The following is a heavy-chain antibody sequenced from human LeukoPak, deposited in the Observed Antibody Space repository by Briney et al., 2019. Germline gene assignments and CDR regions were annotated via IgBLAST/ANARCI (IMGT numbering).Heavy chain of an antibody. Sequence: GGSLRLSCAASEFIVSINYMTWVRQAPGKGLEWVSLIYSRGDTKYADSVKGRFTISRDNSKNTLYLQMNSLRAEDTAVYYCAKYAYSIRGGWFDPWGQGTLVTVSS. V-gene: IGHV3-53*01. J-gene: IGHJ5*02. CDR2: IYSRGDT. CDR1: EFIVSINY. CDR3: AKYAYSIRGGWFDP. D-gene: IGHD6-13*01.